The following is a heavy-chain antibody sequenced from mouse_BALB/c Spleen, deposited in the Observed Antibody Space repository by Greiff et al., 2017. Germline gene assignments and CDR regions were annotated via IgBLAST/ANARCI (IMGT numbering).Heavy chain of an antibody. D-gene: IGHD2-1*01. V-gene: IGHV1S81*02. J-gene: IGHJ1*01. Sequence: QVQLQQPGAELVKPGASVKLSCKASGYTFTSYWMHWVKQRPGQGLEWIGEINPSNGRTNYNEKFKSKATLTVDKSSSTAYMQLSSLTSEDSAVYYCARSQVPLYYGGFDVWGAGTTVTVSS. CDR1: GYTFTSYW. CDR3: ARSQVPLYYGGFDV. CDR2: INPSNGRT.